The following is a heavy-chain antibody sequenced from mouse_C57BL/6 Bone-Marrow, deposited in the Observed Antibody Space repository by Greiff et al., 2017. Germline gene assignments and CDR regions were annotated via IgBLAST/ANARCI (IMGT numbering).Heavy chain of an antibody. D-gene: IGHD1-1*01. J-gene: IGHJ2*01. CDR1: GFTFSDYY. V-gene: IGHV5-16*01. Sequence: EVQLVESEGGLVQPGSSMKLSCTASGFTFSDYYMAWVRQDPEKGLEWVANINFDGSSTYYLDSLSTRFIISRDNTKNILYLQMSSLKSEDTATYDCARDNYACDYWGQGTTLTVSS. CDR3: ARDNYACDY. CDR2: INFDGSST.